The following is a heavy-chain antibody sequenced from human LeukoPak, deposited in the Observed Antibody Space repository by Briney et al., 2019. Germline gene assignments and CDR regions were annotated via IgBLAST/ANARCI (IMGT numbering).Heavy chain of an antibody. V-gene: IGHV4-34*01. CDR3: ARAGYDYVWGSYRQGNWFDP. CDR2: INHSGST. Sequence: SETLSLTCAVYGGSFSGYYWSWIRQPPGKGLEWIGEINHSGSTNYNPSLKSRVTISVDPSKNQFSLKLSSVTAADTAVYYCARAGYDYVWGSYRQGNWFDPWGQGTLVTVSS. CDR1: GGSFSGYY. D-gene: IGHD3-16*02. J-gene: IGHJ5*02.